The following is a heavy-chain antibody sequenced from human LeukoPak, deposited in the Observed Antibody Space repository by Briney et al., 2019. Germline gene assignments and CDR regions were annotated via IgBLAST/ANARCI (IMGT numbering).Heavy chain of an antibody. D-gene: IGHD3-10*01. Sequence: GGSLRLSCAASGFTVSSNYMSWVRQAPGKGLEWVSVIYSGGSTYYADSAKGRFTISRDNSKNTLYLQMNSLRAEDTAVYYCAGGSGSYRTPYYYMDVWGTGTTVTVSS. CDR3: AGGSGSYRTPYYYMDV. J-gene: IGHJ6*03. CDR1: GFTVSSNY. CDR2: IYSGGST. V-gene: IGHV3-53*01.